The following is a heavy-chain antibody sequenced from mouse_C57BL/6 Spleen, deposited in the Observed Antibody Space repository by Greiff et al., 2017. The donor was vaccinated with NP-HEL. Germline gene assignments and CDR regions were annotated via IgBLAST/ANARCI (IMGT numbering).Heavy chain of an antibody. CDR3: APHDEAWFAY. J-gene: IGHJ3*01. Sequence: EVQLQQSGPELVKPGASVKISCKASGYTFTDYYMNWVKQSHGKSLEWIGDINPNNGGTSYNQKFKGKATLTVDKSSSTAYMELRSLTSEDSAVYYCAPHDEAWFAYWGQGTLVTVSA. CDR2: INPNNGGT. D-gene: IGHD2-12*01. V-gene: IGHV1-26*01. CDR1: GYTFTDYY.